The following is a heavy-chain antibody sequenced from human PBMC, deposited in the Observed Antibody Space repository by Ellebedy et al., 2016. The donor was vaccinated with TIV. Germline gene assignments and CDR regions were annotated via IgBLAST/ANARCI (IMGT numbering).Heavy chain of an antibody. CDR2: IHSDVSTT. CDR3: ARGYSYGMDV. Sequence: GESLKISCAASGFTFSTSNMNWVRQAPGKGLVWVSRIHSDVSTTTYADSVTGRFTISRDNAKNTRYLQMNSLRAEDTAVYYCARGYSYGMDVWGQGTTVTVSS. V-gene: IGHV3-74*01. J-gene: IGHJ6*02. CDR1: GFTFSTSN.